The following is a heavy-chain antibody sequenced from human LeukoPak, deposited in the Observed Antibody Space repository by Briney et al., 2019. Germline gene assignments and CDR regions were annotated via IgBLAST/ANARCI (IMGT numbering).Heavy chain of an antibody. Sequence: GGSLRLSCAASGFTFDDHAMHWVRQAPGKGLEWVSGISWNSGSIGYADSVKGRFTISRDNAKNSLYLQMNSLRTEDTALYYCAKDMGSIVGAPGSWGQGTLVTVSS. CDR1: GFTFDDHA. D-gene: IGHD1-26*01. CDR3: AKDMGSIVGAPGS. CDR2: ISWNSGSI. J-gene: IGHJ5*02. V-gene: IGHV3-9*01.